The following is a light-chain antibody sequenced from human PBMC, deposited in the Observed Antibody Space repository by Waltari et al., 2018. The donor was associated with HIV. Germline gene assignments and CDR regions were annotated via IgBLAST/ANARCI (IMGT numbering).Light chain of an antibody. CDR1: QSFSYRSTNKTY. V-gene: IGKV4-1*01. J-gene: IGKJ2*01. CDR3: QQYYTTPYT. Sequence: DIVMTQSPDSLAVSLGERATIDCNSSQSFSYRSTNKTYLAWYQLKTGQPPKLLIYWASTRESGVPDRFSGGGSGTDFTLTISGLRAEDVAVYYCQQYYTTPYTFGQGTKVEIK. CDR2: WAS.